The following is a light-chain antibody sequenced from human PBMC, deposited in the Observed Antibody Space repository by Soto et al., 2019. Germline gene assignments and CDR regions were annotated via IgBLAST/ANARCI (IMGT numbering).Light chain of an antibody. CDR2: GAS. Sequence: ILLAQSPVTLSLSPGERATLSFRASPSVSSSYLGWYQQKPGQAPRFLIYGASTRATGIPARFSGSGSGTEFTLTISSLQYEDFAVYYCQQYNNWPRTFGQGTRLEIK. V-gene: IGKV3-15*01. CDR3: QQYNNWPRT. CDR1: PSVSSSY. J-gene: IGKJ5*01.